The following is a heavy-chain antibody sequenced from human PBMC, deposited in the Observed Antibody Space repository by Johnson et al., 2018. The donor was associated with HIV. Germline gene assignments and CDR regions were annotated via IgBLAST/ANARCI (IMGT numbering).Heavy chain of an antibody. CDR3: ARDSSDCGGDCQGAFDI. J-gene: IGHJ3*02. CDR2: ISSSGSTI. Sequence: QVQLVESGGCLIQPGGSLRLSCAASGFTVSSNYMSWVRQAPGKGLEWVSYISSSGSTIYYADSVKGRFTISRDNAKNSLYLQMNSLRAEDTAVYYCARDSSDCGGDCQGAFDIWGQGTMVTVSS. CDR1: GFTVSSNY. V-gene: IGHV3-11*04. D-gene: IGHD2-21*02.